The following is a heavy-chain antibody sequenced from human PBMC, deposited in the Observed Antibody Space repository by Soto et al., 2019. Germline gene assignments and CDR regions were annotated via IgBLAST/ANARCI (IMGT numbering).Heavy chain of an antibody. Sequence: SETLSLTCAVYGGSFRGYYWSWIRQPPGKGLEWIGEINHSGSTNYNPSLKSRVTISVDTSKNQFSLKLSSVTAADTAVYYCARGSEGYSSGWYWYFDLWGRGTLVTVSS. V-gene: IGHV4-34*01. J-gene: IGHJ2*01. CDR2: INHSGST. CDR1: GGSFRGYY. CDR3: ARGSEGYSSGWYWYFDL. D-gene: IGHD6-19*01.